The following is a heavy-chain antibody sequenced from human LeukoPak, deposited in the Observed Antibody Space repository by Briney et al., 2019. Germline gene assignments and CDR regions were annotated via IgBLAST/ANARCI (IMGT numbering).Heavy chain of an antibody. CDR3: AKGEGYSYGYSVY. V-gene: IGHV1-2*02. CDR1: GYTFTVYY. D-gene: IGHD5-18*01. Sequence: GASVKVSFKASGYTFTVYYMHWVRQAPGQGLEWMGWINPNSGGTNYAQKFQGRVTMTRDTSISTAYMELSRLRSDDTAVYYCAKGEGYSYGYSVYWGQGTLVTVSS. J-gene: IGHJ4*02. CDR2: INPNSGGT.